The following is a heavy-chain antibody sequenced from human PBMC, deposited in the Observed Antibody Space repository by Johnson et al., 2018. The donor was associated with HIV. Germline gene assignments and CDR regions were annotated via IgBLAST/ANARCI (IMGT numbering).Heavy chain of an antibody. V-gene: IGHV3-30-3*01. Sequence: QVQLVESGGGVVQPGKSLRLSCAASGFTFSTYPMHWVRQAPGKGLEWVALMSYDGSNKYYADSVKGRFTISRDNSKNTLYLQMNSLRAEDTAVYYCARLPSGYSRDDFDIWGQGTMVTVSS. D-gene: IGHD5-18*01. CDR2: MSYDGSNK. J-gene: IGHJ3*02. CDR3: ARLPSGYSRDDFDI. CDR1: GFTFSTYP.